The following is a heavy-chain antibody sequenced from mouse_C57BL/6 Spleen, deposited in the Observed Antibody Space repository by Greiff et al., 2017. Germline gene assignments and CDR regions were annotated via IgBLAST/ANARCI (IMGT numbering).Heavy chain of an antibody. J-gene: IGHJ4*01. CDR3: ARSIYGNYEGNYAMDY. V-gene: IGHV1-80*01. CDR1: GYSFSSYW. D-gene: IGHD2-1*01. CDR2: IYPGDGDT. Sequence: VQLQQSGAELVKPGASVKISCKAPGYSFSSYWMNWVKQRPGMGLEWIGQIYPGDGDTNYNGKFKGKATLTADKSSSTACMQLSRLTSEDSPVYFCARSIYGNYEGNYAMDYWGQGTSVTVSS.